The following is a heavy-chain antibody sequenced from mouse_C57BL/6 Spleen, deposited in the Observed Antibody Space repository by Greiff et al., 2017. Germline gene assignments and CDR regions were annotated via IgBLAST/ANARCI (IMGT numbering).Heavy chain of an antibody. CDR1: GYSITSGYY. V-gene: IGHV3-6*01. CDR3: ARGYYGNPLDD. Sequence: EVKLEESGPGLVKPSPSLSLTCSATGYSITSGYYWNWIRQFPGNKLEWMGYISYDGSNNYNPTLKNRISITRDTSKNQFFLKLNAVTTEDTATYYCARGYYGNPLDDWGQGTTLTVSS. D-gene: IGHD2-1*01. J-gene: IGHJ2*01. CDR2: ISYDGSN.